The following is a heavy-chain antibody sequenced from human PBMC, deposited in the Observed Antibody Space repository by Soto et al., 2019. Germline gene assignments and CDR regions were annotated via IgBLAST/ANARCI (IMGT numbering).Heavy chain of an antibody. CDR2: IKKDGSDK. V-gene: IGHV3-7*01. CDR1: GFTFSNYW. CDR3: ARDPVQDFDY. Sequence: GGSLRLSCAASGFTFSNYWMSWVRQAPGKGLEWVANIKKDGSDKYYVDSVKGRFTISRDNAKNSLYLQMNSLRAEDTAVYYCARDPVQDFDYWGQGTLVTVSS. D-gene: IGHD1-1*01. J-gene: IGHJ4*02.